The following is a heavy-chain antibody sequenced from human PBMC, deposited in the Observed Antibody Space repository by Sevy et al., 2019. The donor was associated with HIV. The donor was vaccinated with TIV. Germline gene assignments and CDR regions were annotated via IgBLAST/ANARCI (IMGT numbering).Heavy chain of an antibody. CDR3: RKESLRGTYMRWGFNH. Sequence: GGSLRLSCSGFGFTFQAFGMHWVRQAPGKGPEWLAVISSDGSNQNYADSVKGRFTISRDNSKNLLFLQMNRPIPNCTAVYFCRKESLRGTYMRWGFNHWGQGTLATVSP. CDR1: GFTFQAFG. D-gene: IGHD1-26*01. V-gene: IGHV3-30*05. J-gene: IGHJ4*02. CDR2: ISSDGSNQ.